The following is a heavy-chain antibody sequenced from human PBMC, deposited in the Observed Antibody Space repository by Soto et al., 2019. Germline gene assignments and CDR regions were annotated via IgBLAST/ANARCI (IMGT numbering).Heavy chain of an antibody. D-gene: IGHD4-17*01. CDR3: ARRTVAEHFDT. J-gene: IGHJ4*02. CDR2: IYYSGST. V-gene: IGHV4-61*01. CDR1: GGSVTSGNYF. Sequence: QVQLQESGPGLVKPSETLSLTCTVSGGSVTSGNYFWSWIRLPPGKGLEWIGYIYYSGSTNYNPSIKSRVTISVDTSKNQFSLRLSSVTAADTAVYYCARRTVAEHFDTWGQGTLVTVSS.